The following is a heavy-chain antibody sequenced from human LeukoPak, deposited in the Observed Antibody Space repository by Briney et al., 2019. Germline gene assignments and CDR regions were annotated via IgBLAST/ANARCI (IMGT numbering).Heavy chain of an antibody. J-gene: IGHJ6*03. CDR3: ARDGNFRYFDGGSYYYYMDV. D-gene: IGHD3-9*01. Sequence: GGSLRLSCAASGFTFDDYGMSWVRQAPGKGLEWVSGINWNGGSTGYADSVKGRFTISGDNAKNSLYLQMNSLRAEDTALYYCARDGNFRYFDGGSYYYYMDVWGKGTTVTVSS. V-gene: IGHV3-20*04. CDR1: GFTFDDYG. CDR2: INWNGGST.